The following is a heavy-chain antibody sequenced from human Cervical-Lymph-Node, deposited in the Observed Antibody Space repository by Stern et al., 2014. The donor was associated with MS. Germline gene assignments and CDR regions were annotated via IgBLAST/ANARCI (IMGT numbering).Heavy chain of an antibody. V-gene: IGHV1-69*09. J-gene: IGHJ3*01. Sequence: VQLVESGPEVKKSGSSVKVSCTASGGTFGNHAISWERQVPGQGLEWVGSIMPIFGIPNNAQKFQGRVTFTEDSSTKTAYMELSSLRSENTALYFCAREGGGCGELIFALDLWGQGTLVTVSA. D-gene: IGHD3-10*01. CDR3: AREGGGCGELIFALDL. CDR1: GGTFGNHA. CDR2: IMPIFGIP.